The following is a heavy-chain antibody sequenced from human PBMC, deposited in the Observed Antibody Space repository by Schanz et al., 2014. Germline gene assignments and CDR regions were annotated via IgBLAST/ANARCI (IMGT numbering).Heavy chain of an antibody. D-gene: IGHD1-26*01. CDR1: GVSIGGYY. J-gene: IGHJ6*02. Sequence: QVQLQESGPGLVKPSETLSLTCTVSGVSIGGYYWSWIRQPPGKGLGWIGYIFFSGSTTYNPSFNSRVTISVDMSKTQFALTLTSVTAADTAVYYCARLGVGDKAYYYYGTDVWGQGTTVLVSS. CDR2: IFFSGST. V-gene: IGHV4-59*08. CDR3: ARLGVGDKAYYYYGTDV.